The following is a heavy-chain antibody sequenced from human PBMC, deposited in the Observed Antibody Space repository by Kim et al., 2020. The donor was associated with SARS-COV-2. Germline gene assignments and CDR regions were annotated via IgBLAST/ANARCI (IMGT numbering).Heavy chain of an antibody. V-gene: IGHV1-2*02. CDR2: INPNSGGT. CDR3: ASPIRLLRLGELSLGGGFDY. D-gene: IGHD3-16*02. CDR1: GYTFTGYY. J-gene: IGHJ4*02. Sequence: VKVSCKASGYTFTGYYMHWVRQAPGQGLEWMGWINPNSGGTNYAQKFQGRVTMTRDMSISTAYMELSRLRSDDTAVYYCASPIRLLRLGELSLGGGFDYWGQGTLVTVSS.